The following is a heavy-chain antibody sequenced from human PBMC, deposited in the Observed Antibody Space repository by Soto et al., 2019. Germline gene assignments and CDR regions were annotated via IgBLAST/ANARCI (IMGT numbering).Heavy chain of an antibody. J-gene: IGHJ4*02. CDR2: ISGSGGST. V-gene: IGHV3-23*01. CDR3: AKDKDIVLMVHANIYGFDY. Sequence: GGSLRLSCAASGFTFSSYAMSWVRQAPGKGLEWVSAISGSGGSTYYADSVKGRFTISRDNSKNTLYLQMNSLRAEDTAVYYCAKDKDIVLMVHANIYGFDYWGQGTLVTVSS. D-gene: IGHD2-8*01. CDR1: GFTFSSYA.